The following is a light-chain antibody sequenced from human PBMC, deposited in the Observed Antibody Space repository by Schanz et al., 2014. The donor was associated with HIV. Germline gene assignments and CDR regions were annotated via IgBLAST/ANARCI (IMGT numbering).Light chain of an antibody. CDR2: EAS. CDR1: QSISGR. Sequence: DIQMTQSPSTLSASVGDRITITCRASQSISGRLAWYQQKPGEALNLLISEASTLEFGVPPRFSGSGSGTEFTNKLSKLQGGDFATYYCIQYNDDVYTFGQGTKLEIK. CDR3: IQYNDDVYT. V-gene: IGKV1-5*03. J-gene: IGKJ2*01.